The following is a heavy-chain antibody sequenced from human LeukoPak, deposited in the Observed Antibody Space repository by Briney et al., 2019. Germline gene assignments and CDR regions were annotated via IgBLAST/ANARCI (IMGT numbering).Heavy chain of an antibody. V-gene: IGHV4-39*01. CDR1: GGSISSSSYY. J-gene: IGHJ4*02. Sequence: SETLSLTCTVSGGSISSSSYYWGWIRQPPGKGLEWIGSIYYSGSTYYNPSLKSRVTISVDTSKNQFSLKLSSVTAADTAVYYCARRRAVAGTNYFDYWGQGTLDTVSS. CDR3: ARRRAVAGTNYFDY. D-gene: IGHD6-19*01. CDR2: IYYSGST.